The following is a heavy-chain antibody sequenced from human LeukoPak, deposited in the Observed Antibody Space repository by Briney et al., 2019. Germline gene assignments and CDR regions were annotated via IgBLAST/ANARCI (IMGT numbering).Heavy chain of an antibody. D-gene: IGHD6-6*01. Sequence: SETLSLTCAVSGYSISSGYYWGWIRQPPGKGLEWIGSIYHSGSTYYNPSLKGRVTISVDTSKNQFSLKLSPVTAADTAVYYCARRVAARPLWYFDYWGQGTLVTVSS. CDR3: ARRVAARPLWYFDY. CDR2: IYHSGST. CDR1: GYSISSGYY. J-gene: IGHJ4*02. V-gene: IGHV4-38-2*01.